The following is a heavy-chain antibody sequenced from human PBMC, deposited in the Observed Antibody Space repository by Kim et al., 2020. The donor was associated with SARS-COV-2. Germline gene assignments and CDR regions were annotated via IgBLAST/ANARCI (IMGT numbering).Heavy chain of an antibody. J-gene: IGHJ5*02. D-gene: IGHD3-16*01. CDR1: GFTFSNYW. CDR3: ATLGCASRNSCYWLDP. Sequence: GGSLRLSCAASGFTFSNYWMYWVRQAPGKGLEWVANINRDGSEKDYVDSAKGRFTISRDNVRNSLFLQMNSLRAEDTAVYYCATLGCASRNSCYWLDPSG. V-gene: IGHV3-7*03. CDR2: INRDGSEK.